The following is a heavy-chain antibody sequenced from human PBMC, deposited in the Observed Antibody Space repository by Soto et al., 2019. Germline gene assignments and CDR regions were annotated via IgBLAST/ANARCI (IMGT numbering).Heavy chain of an antibody. J-gene: IGHJ4*02. Sequence: QVQLVESGENVVRLGRPLRLSFAASGFTFGSYGMHWVRQAPGKGLGWLAVISYVGSVKYYADSVKGRFTISRDNSKNTLYLQMNSLRAEDTAVYYCAGEVASGYWGQGTLVTVSS. CDR1: GFTFGSYG. CDR3: AGEVASGY. V-gene: IGHV3-30*03. D-gene: IGHD2-21*01. CDR2: ISYVGSVK.